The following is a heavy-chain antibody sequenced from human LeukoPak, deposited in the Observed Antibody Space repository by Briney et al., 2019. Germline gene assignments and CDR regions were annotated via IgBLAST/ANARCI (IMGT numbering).Heavy chain of an antibody. CDR1: GDSISSGSYY. V-gene: IGHV4-39*07. J-gene: IGHJ4*02. Sequence: SETLSLTCTVSGDSISSGSYYWGWLRQPPGKGLEWIGTIYYRGSTYYNPSLKSRVTISLDTSKNQFSLRLSSVTAADTAVYYCARGSYSYGMFDYWGQGTLVTVSS. CDR3: ARGSYSYGMFDY. CDR2: IYYRGST. D-gene: IGHD5-18*01.